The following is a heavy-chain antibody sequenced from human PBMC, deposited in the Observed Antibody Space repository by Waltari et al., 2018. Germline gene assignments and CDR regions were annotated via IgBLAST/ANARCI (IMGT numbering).Heavy chain of an antibody. V-gene: IGHV3-21*03. CDR2: ITDSGAYT. CDR3: ARALTTPNDY. Sequence: EVQLVESGGGLVKPGGSLRLSCTASGFSFSTFGMSWVRQAPGKGLECVSSITDSGAYTYYADSMKGRFTISRDNTKNSLYLHMSSLRAEDTAVYYCARALTTPNDYWGQGTLVTVSS. CDR1: GFSFSTFG. J-gene: IGHJ4*02. D-gene: IGHD4-17*01.